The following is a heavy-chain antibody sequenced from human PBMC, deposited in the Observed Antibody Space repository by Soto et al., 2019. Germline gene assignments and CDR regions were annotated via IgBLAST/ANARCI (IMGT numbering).Heavy chain of an antibody. Sequence: QVQLVQSGAEVKKPGASVKVSCKASGYTFTSYGISWVRQAPGQGLEWMGWISAYNGNTNYAQKLQGRVTMTTDTSTSTAYMELRSLRSDDTAVYYCARARSRRRYFDWLPPADNWFDPWGQGTLVTVSS. CDR3: ARARSRRRYFDWLPPADNWFDP. D-gene: IGHD3-9*01. CDR1: GYTFTSYG. CDR2: ISAYNGNT. J-gene: IGHJ5*02. V-gene: IGHV1-18*01.